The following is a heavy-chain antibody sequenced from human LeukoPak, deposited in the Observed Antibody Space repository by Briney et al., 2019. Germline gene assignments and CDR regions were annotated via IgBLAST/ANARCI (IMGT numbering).Heavy chain of an antibody. Sequence: GGSLRLSCAASEFTFSTYAMHWVRQAPGKGLEWVALISYDGSNKYYADSVKGRFTISRDNSKNTLYLQMNSLRAEDTAVYYCARVVRVIKTDYYYYYMDVWGKGTTVTISS. CDR1: EFTFSTYA. J-gene: IGHJ6*03. CDR3: ARVVRVIKTDYYYYYMDV. CDR2: ISYDGSNK. V-gene: IGHV3-30*03. D-gene: IGHD3-16*02.